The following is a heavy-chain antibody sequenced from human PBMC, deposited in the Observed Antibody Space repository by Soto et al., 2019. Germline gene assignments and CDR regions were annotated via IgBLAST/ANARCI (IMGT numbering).Heavy chain of an antibody. CDR1: GVSIINTSYY. CDR3: ARHGSS. J-gene: IGHJ5*02. V-gene: IGHV4-39*01. Sequence: SETLSLTCNASGVSIINTSYYWGWIRQPPGKGLEWIGTVYFDGTTFYNPSLKSRLIISVDTSKNQFSLSLTSVTSADTAFYYCARHGSSWGQGT. CDR2: VYFDGTT.